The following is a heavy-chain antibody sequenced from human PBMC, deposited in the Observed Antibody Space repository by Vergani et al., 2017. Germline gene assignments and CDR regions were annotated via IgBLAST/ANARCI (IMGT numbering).Heavy chain of an antibody. CDR3: ATVLRKGYRGYSSGWYGDY. D-gene: IGHD6-19*01. J-gene: IGHJ4*02. V-gene: IGHV1-24*01. CDR1: GYTLTELS. CDR2: FDPEDGET. Sequence: QVQLVQSGAEVKKPGASVKVSCKVSGYTLTELSMHWVRQAPGNGLEWMGGFDPEDGETIYAQKFQGRVTMTEDTATDTAYMELSSLRSEDTAVYYCATVLRKGYRGYSSGWYGDYWGQGTLVTVSS.